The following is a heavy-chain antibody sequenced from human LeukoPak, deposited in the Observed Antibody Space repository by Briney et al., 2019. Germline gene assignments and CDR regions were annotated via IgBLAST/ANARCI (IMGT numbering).Heavy chain of an antibody. CDR2: ITASSIYI. CDR3: ARVLRDYYFDR. Sequence: PAGSLRLSCAASGFTFSSYSMNWVRQAPGKGLEWVSSITASSIYIYYADSVKGRFTISRDNAKNSLYLEMNSLRAEDTAVYYCARVLRDYYFDRWGRGTLVTVSS. CDR1: GFTFSSYS. V-gene: IGHV3-21*01. J-gene: IGHJ4*02. D-gene: IGHD3-9*01.